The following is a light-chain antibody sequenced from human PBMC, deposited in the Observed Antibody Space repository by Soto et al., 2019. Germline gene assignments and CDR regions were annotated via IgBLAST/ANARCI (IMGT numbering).Light chain of an antibody. Sequence: EIVMTQSPATLSVSPGERATLSCRASQSVSSNLAWYQQKPGQAPRLLIYGASTRATGIPARFSGSGSGTEFTLTISSLQSEDFAVYYCQQYNNWPPGTFGQGNKVEIK. J-gene: IGKJ1*01. CDR1: QSVSSN. CDR2: GAS. V-gene: IGKV3-15*01. CDR3: QQYNNWPPGT.